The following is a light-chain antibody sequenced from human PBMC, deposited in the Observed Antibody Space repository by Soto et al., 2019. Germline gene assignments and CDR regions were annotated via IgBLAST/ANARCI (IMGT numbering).Light chain of an antibody. Sequence: ENVLTQSPGILSLSPGERATLSCRASQSVSANYLVWYQQSPGQAPRLLIYGASTRATGIPDRFSGSGSGTDFTLTITSLEPEDFAVYYCQHYESSSSITFGHGTRLEIK. CDR1: QSVSANY. V-gene: IGKV3-20*01. J-gene: IGKJ5*01. CDR3: QHYESSSSIT. CDR2: GAS.